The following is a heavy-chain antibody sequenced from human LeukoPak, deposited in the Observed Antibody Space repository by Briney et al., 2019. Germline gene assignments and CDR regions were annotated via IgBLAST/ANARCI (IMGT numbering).Heavy chain of an antibody. D-gene: IGHD3-10*01. CDR1: GFTVSSNY. V-gene: IGHV3-66*01. Sequence: GGSLRLSCAASGFTVSSNYMSWVRQAPGKGLEWVSVIYSGGSTYYADSVKGRFTISRDNSKSTLYLQMNSLRAEDTAVYYCARDSTLSEGSYWGQGTLVTVSS. CDR2: IYSGGST. J-gene: IGHJ4*02. CDR3: ARDSTLSEGSY.